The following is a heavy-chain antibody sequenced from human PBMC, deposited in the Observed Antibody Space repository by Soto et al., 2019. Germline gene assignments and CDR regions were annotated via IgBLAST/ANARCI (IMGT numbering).Heavy chain of an antibody. D-gene: IGHD3-22*01. V-gene: IGHV3-74*01. CDR3: AREIYDDYDSSGFDP. Sequence: SLRLSCAASAFTFKNHWMHWVRQVPGKGPVWVSRINGDGSFTSYADAVKGRFTISRDNAKNTLSLQMNSLRAEDTAVYYCAREIYDDYDSSGFDPWGQGTLVTVSS. CDR1: AFTFKNHW. J-gene: IGHJ5*02. CDR2: INGDGSFT.